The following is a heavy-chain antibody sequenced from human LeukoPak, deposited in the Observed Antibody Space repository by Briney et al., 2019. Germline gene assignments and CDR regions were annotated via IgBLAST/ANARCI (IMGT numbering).Heavy chain of an antibody. CDR2: IYYSGST. CDR1: GGSISSGGYS. V-gene: IGHV4-61*08. Sequence: SETLSLTCAVSGGSISSGGYSWSWIRQPPGKGLEWIGYIYYSGSTNYNPSLKSRVTISVDTSKNQFSLKLSSVTAADTAVYYCARTSYYDFWSGSYFQHWGQGTLVTVSS. CDR3: ARTSYYDFWSGSYFQH. D-gene: IGHD3-3*01. J-gene: IGHJ1*01.